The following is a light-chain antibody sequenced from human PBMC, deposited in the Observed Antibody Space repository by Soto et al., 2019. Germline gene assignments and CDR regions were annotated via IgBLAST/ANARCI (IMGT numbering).Light chain of an antibody. CDR3: QQYNTHPLT. CDR1: QSISTW. V-gene: IGKV1-5*03. CDR2: KAS. J-gene: IGKJ4*01. Sequence: DIQMTQSPSTLSASVGDRVTITCRASQSISTWLAWYQQKPGKAPKLLIYKASNLEGGVPSRFSGSGSGTEFTITISSLQPDDFATYYCQQYNTHPLTFGGGTTVEIK.